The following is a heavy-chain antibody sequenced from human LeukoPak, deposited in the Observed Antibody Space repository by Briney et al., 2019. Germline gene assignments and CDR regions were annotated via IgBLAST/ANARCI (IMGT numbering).Heavy chain of an antibody. V-gene: IGHV3-49*03. CDR1: GFTFGDYA. J-gene: IGHJ5*02. D-gene: IGHD2-15*01. Sequence: PGGSLRLSCTASGFTFGDYAMSWFRQAPGKGLEWVGFIRSEAYGGTTEYAASVKGRFTISRDDSKSIAYLQMNSLKTEDTAVYYCTRGGPIVVVVAATEFDPWGQGTLVTVSS. CDR2: IRSEAYGGTT. CDR3: TRGGPIVVVVAATEFDP.